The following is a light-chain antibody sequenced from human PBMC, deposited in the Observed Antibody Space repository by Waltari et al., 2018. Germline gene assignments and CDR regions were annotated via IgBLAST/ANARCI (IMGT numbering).Light chain of an antibody. CDR2: STN. J-gene: IGLJ2*01. Sequence: SVLTQPPSVTATPGQGVTIPLSGSPPNIAATSVTLYQQFPRTAPQVIISSTNQRPSGVPDRFSGSKSGTSASLVVSGLQSEDEATYYCAAWDDVIYGPVFGGGTLLTVL. CDR1: PPNIAATS. CDR3: AAWDDVIYGPV. V-gene: IGLV1-44*01.